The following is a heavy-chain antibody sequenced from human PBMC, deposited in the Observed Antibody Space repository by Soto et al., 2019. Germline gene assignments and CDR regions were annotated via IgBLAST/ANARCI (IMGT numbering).Heavy chain of an antibody. J-gene: IGHJ6*02. CDR3: ARGSRIAVAPMDV. Sequence: SETLSLTCAVAGGSISSSNWWSWVRQPPGKGLEWIGEIYHSGSTNYNPSLKSRVTISVDKSKNQFSLKLSSVTAADTAVYYCARGSRIAVAPMDVWGQGTTVTVSS. D-gene: IGHD6-19*01. CDR1: GGSISSSNW. CDR2: IYHSGST. V-gene: IGHV4-4*02.